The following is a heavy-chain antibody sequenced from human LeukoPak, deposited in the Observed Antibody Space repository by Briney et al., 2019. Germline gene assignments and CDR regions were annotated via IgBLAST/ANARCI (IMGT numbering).Heavy chain of an antibody. CDR2: ISYDGSNK. CDR3: AKDIRPIPYDILTHFDY. D-gene: IGHD3-9*01. CDR1: GFTFSSYA. J-gene: IGHJ4*02. V-gene: IGHV3-30-3*01. Sequence: PGGSLRLSCAASGFTFSSYAMHWVRQAPGKGLEWVAVISYDGSNKYYADSVKGRFTISRDNAKNSLYLQMNSLRAEDTALYYCAKDIRPIPYDILTHFDYWGQGTLVTVSS.